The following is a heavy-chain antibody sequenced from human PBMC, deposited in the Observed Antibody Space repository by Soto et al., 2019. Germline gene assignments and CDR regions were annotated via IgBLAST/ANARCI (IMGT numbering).Heavy chain of an antibody. V-gene: IGHV4-30-2*01. J-gene: IGHJ6*02. Sequence: QLQLQESGSGLVKPSQTLSLICAVSGGSISSGGYSWSWIRQPPGKGLEWIGYIYHSGSTYYNPSLKSRFTISVARSKNQFSLKLSSVTAAYTAVYYWARARGAFLGSHGMDVWGQGTTVTVSS. CDR3: ARARGAFLGSHGMDV. CDR1: GGSISSGGYS. CDR2: IYHSGST. D-gene: IGHD3-3*01.